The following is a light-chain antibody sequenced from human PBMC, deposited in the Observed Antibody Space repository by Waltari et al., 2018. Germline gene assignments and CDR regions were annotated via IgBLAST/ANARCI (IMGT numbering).Light chain of an antibody. J-gene: IGKJ1*01. Sequence: ETVMTQSPGPQSLSPGERASIPCRSMHGVTGSYITCYQQRPGQAPRLLIYGASNRATGIPDRFSGSRSGTEFTLTISRLERDDFAVYYCQQYGDSRWTFGQGTKVEIK. CDR3: QQYGDSRWT. V-gene: IGKV3-20*01. CDR2: GAS. CDR1: HGVTGSY.